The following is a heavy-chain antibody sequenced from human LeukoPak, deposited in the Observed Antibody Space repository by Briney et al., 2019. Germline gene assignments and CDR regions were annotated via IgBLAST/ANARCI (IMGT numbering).Heavy chain of an antibody. CDR2: ISWNSGSI. Sequence: GRSLRLSCAASGFTFDDYAMHWVRQAPGKGLEWVSGISWNSGSIGYADSVRGRFTISRDNAKNTLYLQMNSLRAEDTAVYYCARGGRYNWNDGPDYWGQGTLVTVSS. J-gene: IGHJ4*02. CDR3: ARGGRYNWNDGPDY. D-gene: IGHD1-20*01. V-gene: IGHV3-9*01. CDR1: GFTFDDYA.